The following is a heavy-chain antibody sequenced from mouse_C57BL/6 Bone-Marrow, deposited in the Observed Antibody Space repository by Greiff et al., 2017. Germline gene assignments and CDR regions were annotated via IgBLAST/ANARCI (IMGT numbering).Heavy chain of an antibody. J-gene: IGHJ3*01. CDR1: GFTFSSYG. Sequence: DVMLVESGGDLVKPGGSLKLSCAASGFTFSSYGMSWVRQTPDKRLAWVATISSGGSYTYYPDSVKGRFTISRDNAKNTLYLQMSSLKSEDTAMYYCARPLDSSGYWFAYWGQGTLVTVSA. CDR3: ARPLDSSGYWFAY. CDR2: ISSGGSYT. D-gene: IGHD3-2*02. V-gene: IGHV5-6*02.